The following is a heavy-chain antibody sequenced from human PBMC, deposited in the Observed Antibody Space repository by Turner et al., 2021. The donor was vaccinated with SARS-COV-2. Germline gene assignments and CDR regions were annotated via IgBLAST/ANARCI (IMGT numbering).Heavy chain of an antibody. CDR3: ARVKSTVTTYYYYYMDV. D-gene: IGHD4-4*01. CDR2: VYYRGNT. V-gene: IGHV4-39*01. J-gene: IGHJ6*03. Sequence: QLQLQESGPGLVKPSETLSPTCSVPGGPISSSSYYWGWIRQPPGKGPEWIGSVYYRGNTYYNPSLESRVTISVDTSNNQFSLKLNSVTAADTAVYYCARVKSTVTTYYYYYMDVWGKGTTVTVSS. CDR1: GGPISSSSYY.